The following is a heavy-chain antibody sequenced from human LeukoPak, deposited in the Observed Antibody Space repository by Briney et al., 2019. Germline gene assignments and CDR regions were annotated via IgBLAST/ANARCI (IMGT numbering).Heavy chain of an antibody. CDR3: ARVKQLWRDYYLDY. CDR2: NSADNGIT. J-gene: IGHJ4*02. Sequence: ASVEVSCKASGYTFTTSGINWVRQAPGQGLEWLGWNSADNGITRYAQKFQGRVTLISDTSTNTAYMELRNLRSDDTAVYYCARVKQLWRDYYLDYWGQGTLVTVSS. CDR1: GYTFTTSG. D-gene: IGHD5-18*01. V-gene: IGHV1-18*01.